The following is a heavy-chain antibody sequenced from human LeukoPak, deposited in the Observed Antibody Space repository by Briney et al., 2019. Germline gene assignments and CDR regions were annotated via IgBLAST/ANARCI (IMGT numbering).Heavy chain of an antibody. CDR2: IYYSGST. Sequence: PSETLSLTCTVSGGSISSSSYYWGWIRQPPGKGLEWIGSIYYSGSTNYNPSLKSRVTISVDTSKNQFSLKLSSVTAADTAVYYCATFTVTNAYGYFDYWGQGTLVTVSS. D-gene: IGHD4-17*01. CDR3: ATFTVTNAYGYFDY. CDR1: GGSISSSSYY. V-gene: IGHV4-39*07. J-gene: IGHJ4*02.